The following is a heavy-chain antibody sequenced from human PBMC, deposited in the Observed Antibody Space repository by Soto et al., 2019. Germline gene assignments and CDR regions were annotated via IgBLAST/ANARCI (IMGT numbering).Heavy chain of an antibody. CDR1: GFTFSSYG. Sequence: PGGSLRLSCAASGFTFSSYGMHWVRQAPCKGLEWVAVISYDGSNKYYADSVKGRFTISRDNSKNTLYLQMNSLRAEDTAVYYCAKDHGYSGYDTYYYYYGMDVWGQGTTVTVSS. D-gene: IGHD5-12*01. CDR3: AKDHGYSGYDTYYYYYGMDV. J-gene: IGHJ6*02. V-gene: IGHV3-30*18. CDR2: ISYDGSNK.